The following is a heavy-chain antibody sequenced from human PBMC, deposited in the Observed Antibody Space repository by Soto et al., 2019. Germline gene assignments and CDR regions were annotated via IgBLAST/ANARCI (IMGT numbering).Heavy chain of an antibody. J-gene: IGHJ4*02. Sequence: QVQLVQSGAEMKKPGSSVKVSCKTSGGAFSNFAVSWVRQAPGQGLEWVGGITHILGTPRYAQKFQGRVTITADVSTTSAYMEITSLTSEDTALYYCVRGGSGSRGDYWGQGTLVTVSS. V-gene: IGHV1-69*01. D-gene: IGHD3-10*01. CDR2: ITHILGTP. CDR3: VRGGSGSRGDY. CDR1: GGAFSNFA.